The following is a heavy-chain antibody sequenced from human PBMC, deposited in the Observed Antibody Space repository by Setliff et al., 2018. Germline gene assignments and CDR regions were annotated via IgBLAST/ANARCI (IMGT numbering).Heavy chain of an antibody. J-gene: IGHJ4*02. D-gene: IGHD3-10*01. V-gene: IGHV4-4*02. CDR3: AGSMVRGVTYDD. CDR1: GGSTSSSNW. Sequence: SETLSLTCAVSGGSTSSSNWWSWVRQPPGKGLEWIGEIYHSGSTNYNPSLKSRVTISVDKSKNQFSLKLSSVTAADTAVYYCAGSMVRGVTYDDWGQGTLVTVS. CDR2: IYHSGST.